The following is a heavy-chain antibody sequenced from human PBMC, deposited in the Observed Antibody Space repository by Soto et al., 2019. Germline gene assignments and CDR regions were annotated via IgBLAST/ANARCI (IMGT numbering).Heavy chain of an antibody. CDR1: GGSISSYY. J-gene: IGHJ4*02. Sequence: SETLSLTCTVSGGSISSYYWSWIRQPAGKGLEWIGRIYTSGSTFYNPSLKSRVTISLDTSKNQFSLKLRSVTAADTAVYYCARHEAGWYFDSWGQGTLVTVSS. D-gene: IGHD2-15*01. V-gene: IGHV4-4*07. CDR2: IYTSGST. CDR3: ARHEAGWYFDS.